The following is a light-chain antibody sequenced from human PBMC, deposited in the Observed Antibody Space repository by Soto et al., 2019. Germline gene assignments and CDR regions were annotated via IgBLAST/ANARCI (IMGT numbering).Light chain of an antibody. V-gene: IGKV3-15*01. CDR3: QQYKNWPL. J-gene: IGKJ5*01. Sequence: TQSPAPLSVSPGEGVTLSCRASQTIKNLLAWYQQRPGQSPRLLLYYASTRATGFPARFSGSGSGTEFTLAISSLQSEDFAVYFCQQYKNWPLFGQGTRLEIK. CDR2: YAS. CDR1: QTIKNL.